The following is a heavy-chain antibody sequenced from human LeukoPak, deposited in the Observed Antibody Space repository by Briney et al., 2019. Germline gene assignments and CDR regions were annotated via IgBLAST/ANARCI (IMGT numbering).Heavy chain of an antibody. Sequence: PGGSLRLSCAASGFTFSTYSMNWVRQAPGKGLEWVSYISSRSTTIYYADSVKGRFTISRDNAKNSLYLQMNSLRVEDTAVYYCARAPGAYYYDSSGRYFDYWGQGTLVTVSS. V-gene: IGHV3-48*04. CDR2: ISSRSTTI. CDR1: GFTFSTYS. D-gene: IGHD3-22*01. J-gene: IGHJ4*02. CDR3: ARAPGAYYYDSSGRYFDY.